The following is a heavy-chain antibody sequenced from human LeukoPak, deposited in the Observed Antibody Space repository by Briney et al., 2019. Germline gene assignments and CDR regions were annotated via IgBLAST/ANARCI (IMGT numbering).Heavy chain of an antibody. Sequence: GASVKVSCKASGYTFTSYGISWVRQAPGQGLEWMGWISAYNGNTNYAQKLQGRVTMTTDTSTSTAYMELRSLRSDDTAVYYCARDQRRGYSYGTTQGIDYWGQGTLATVSS. CDR1: GYTFTSYG. J-gene: IGHJ4*02. V-gene: IGHV1-18*01. D-gene: IGHD5-18*01. CDR3: ARDQRRGYSYGTTQGIDY. CDR2: ISAYNGNT.